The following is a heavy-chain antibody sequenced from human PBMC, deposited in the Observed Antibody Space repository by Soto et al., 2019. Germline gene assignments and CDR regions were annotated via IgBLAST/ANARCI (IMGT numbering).Heavy chain of an antibody. CDR1: GGSINSGGYY. Sequence: SETLSLTCTVSGGSINSGGYYWSWIRQHPGKGLGWIGYIYYSGSTYYNPSLKSRVTISIDTSKNQFSLKLGSVTAADTAVYYCARAQTIFGIITVFDYWGQGTLVTVSS. V-gene: IGHV4-31*03. CDR2: IYYSGST. D-gene: IGHD3-3*01. J-gene: IGHJ4*02. CDR3: ARAQTIFGIITVFDY.